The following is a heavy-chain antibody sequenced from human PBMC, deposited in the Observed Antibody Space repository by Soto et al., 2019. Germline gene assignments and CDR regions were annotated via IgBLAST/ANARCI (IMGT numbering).Heavy chain of an antibody. Sequence: QLQLQESGPGLVKPSETLSLICTVSGVSISSDSYYWGWIRQPPGKGLEWIGSIFYSGSTYYNPSPKSRATISADTSKNQRSLRLSSVTATDTAVYYCARSGLGLATLKILDSWGQGTLVTVSS. CDR3: ARSGLGLATLKILDS. CDR1: GVSISSDSYY. J-gene: IGHJ4*02. V-gene: IGHV4-39*01. D-gene: IGHD5-12*01. CDR2: IFYSGST.